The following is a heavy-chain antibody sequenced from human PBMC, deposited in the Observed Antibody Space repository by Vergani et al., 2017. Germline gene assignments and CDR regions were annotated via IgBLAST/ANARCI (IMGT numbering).Heavy chain of an antibody. Sequence: QVQLQESGPGLVKPSQTLSLTCTVSGGSISSGGYYWSWIRQPSGKGLEWIGYIYYSGSTNYNPSLKSRVTISVDTSKNQFSLKLSSVTAADTAVYYCARAYCSGGSCYSYYFDYWGQGTLVTVSS. CDR2: IYYSGST. CDR1: GGSISSGGYY. V-gene: IGHV4-61*08. CDR3: ARAYCSGGSCYSYYFDY. D-gene: IGHD2-15*01. J-gene: IGHJ4*02.